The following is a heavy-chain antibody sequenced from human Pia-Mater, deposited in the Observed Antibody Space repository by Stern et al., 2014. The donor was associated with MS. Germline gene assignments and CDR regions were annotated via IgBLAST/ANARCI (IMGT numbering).Heavy chain of an antibody. CDR2: IYPGDSQT. CDR1: GYNFTTYW. CDR3: ARPSNSGLFLHH. V-gene: IGHV5-51*01. D-gene: IGHD6-19*01. Sequence: EVQLVESGAEVKKPGESLKISCKGSGYNFTTYWIAWVRQMPGRGLAGMGLIYPGDSQTRYSPSFQGHVTMSADTSISTAYLQWSSLKASDTAIYYCARPSNSGLFLHHWGQGTLVTVSS. J-gene: IGHJ1*01.